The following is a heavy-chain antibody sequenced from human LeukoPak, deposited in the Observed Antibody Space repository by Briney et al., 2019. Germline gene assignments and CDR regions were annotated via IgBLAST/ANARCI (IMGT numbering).Heavy chain of an antibody. CDR2: IYYSGST. Sequence: SETLSLTCTVSGGSISSYYWSWIRQPPGKGLEWIGYIYYSGSTNYNPSLKSRVTISVDTSKNQFSLKLSSVTAADTAVYYCARGVFWSGSLDPWGQGTLVTVSS. D-gene: IGHD3-3*01. J-gene: IGHJ5*02. V-gene: IGHV4-59*01. CDR1: GGSISSYY. CDR3: ARGVFWSGSLDP.